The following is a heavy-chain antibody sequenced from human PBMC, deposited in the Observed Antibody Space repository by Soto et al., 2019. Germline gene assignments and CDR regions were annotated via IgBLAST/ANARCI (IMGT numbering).Heavy chain of an antibody. CDR2: ISSSGTTI. V-gene: IGHV3-48*03. D-gene: IGHD3-3*01. J-gene: IGHJ4*02. Sequence: EVQMVESGGGLVQPGGSLRLSCAASGFPFSNYEMNWVRQPPGKGLEWVAYISSSGTTIYYADSVKGRVTISRDNAKNSLFLQINSLIVEDTAVYYCARSPFLECNWAQGTLVTVSS. CDR3: ARSPFLECN. CDR1: GFPFSNYE.